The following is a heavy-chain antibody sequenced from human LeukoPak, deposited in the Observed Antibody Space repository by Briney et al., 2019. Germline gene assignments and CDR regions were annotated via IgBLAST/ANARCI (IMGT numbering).Heavy chain of an antibody. CDR1: RFTFSTYW. J-gene: IGHJ4*02. V-gene: IGHV3-74*01. Sequence: GGSLRLSCAASRFTFSTYWMHWVRQAPGKGLVWVSRINSDGSSTGYADSVKGRFTISRDNSKNTLYLQMNSLRAEDTAVYYCAKWGSPGYYDSSGYYPFDYWGQGTLVTVSS. CDR2: INSDGSST. D-gene: IGHD3-22*01. CDR3: AKWGSPGYYDSSGYYPFDY.